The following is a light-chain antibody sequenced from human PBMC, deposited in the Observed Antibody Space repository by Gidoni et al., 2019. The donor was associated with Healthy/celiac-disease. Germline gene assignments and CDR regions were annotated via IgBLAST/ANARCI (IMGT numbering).Light chain of an antibody. CDR2: QAS. J-gene: IGLJ2*01. V-gene: IGLV3-1*01. Sequence: SDELTQPHAGSVSPGQTASITCSGDNLGDKYACWYQQKPGQSPVLVIYQASKRPSGIPERFSGSNSGNSATLTISGTQAMDEADYYCQAWDSSTVVFGGGTKLTVL. CDR1: NLGDKY. CDR3: QAWDSSTVV.